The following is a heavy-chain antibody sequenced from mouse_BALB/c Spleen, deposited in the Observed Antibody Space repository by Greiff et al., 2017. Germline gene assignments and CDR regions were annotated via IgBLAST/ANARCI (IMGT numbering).Heavy chain of an antibody. CDR2: ISSGGGST. J-gene: IGHJ2*01. CDR1: GFAFSSYD. Sequence: EVMLVESGGGLVKPGGSLKLSCAASGFAFSSYDMSWVRQTPEKRLEWVAYISSGGGSTYYPDTVKGRFTISRDNAKNTLYLQMSSLKSEDTAMYYCARLGNYFDYRGQGTTLTVSS. CDR3: ARLGNYFDY. V-gene: IGHV5-12-1*01. D-gene: IGHD2-14*01.